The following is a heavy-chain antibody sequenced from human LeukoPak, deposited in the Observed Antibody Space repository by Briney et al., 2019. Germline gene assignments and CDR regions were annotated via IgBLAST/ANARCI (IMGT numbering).Heavy chain of an antibody. Sequence: SETLSLTCTVSGGSISSYYWSWIRQPAGKGLEWIGRIYTSGSTNSNPSLKSRVTMSVDTSKNQFSLKLSSVTAADTAVYYCARVSPDAATDYGWFDPWGQGSLVTVSS. V-gene: IGHV4-4*07. CDR3: ARVSPDAATDYGWFDP. CDR2: IYTSGST. CDR1: GGSISSYY. D-gene: IGHD4-17*01. J-gene: IGHJ5*02.